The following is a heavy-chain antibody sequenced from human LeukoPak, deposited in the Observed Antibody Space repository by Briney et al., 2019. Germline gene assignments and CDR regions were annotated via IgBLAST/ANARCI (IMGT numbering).Heavy chain of an antibody. CDR2: IYPGDSDT. Sequence: GESLKISCKASGYSFIGYWIAWVRQMPGKGLEWMGTIYPGDSDTRYSPSFQGQVTISADKSINTAYLQWSSLTASDTAMYYCARPLVGTGYSSSWYFNFWGQGTLVTVSS. CDR3: ARPLVGTGYSSSWYFNF. J-gene: IGHJ4*02. V-gene: IGHV5-51*01. D-gene: IGHD6-13*01. CDR1: GYSFIGYW.